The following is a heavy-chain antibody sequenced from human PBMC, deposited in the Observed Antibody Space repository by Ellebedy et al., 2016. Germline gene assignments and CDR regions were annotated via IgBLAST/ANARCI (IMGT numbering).Heavy chain of an antibody. V-gene: IGHV4-38-2*01. J-gene: IGHJ4*02. CDR1: GFTFRSAW. CDR3: ARITGTYVFDY. D-gene: IGHD3-10*02. Sequence: ESLKISCAASGFTFRSAWMSWIRQPPGKGLEWIGNKFLGGSADYSPSLKSRVTISLDSSKNQFSLKLTSVTAADTGIYYCARITGTYVFDYWGQGALVTVSS. CDR2: KFLGGSA.